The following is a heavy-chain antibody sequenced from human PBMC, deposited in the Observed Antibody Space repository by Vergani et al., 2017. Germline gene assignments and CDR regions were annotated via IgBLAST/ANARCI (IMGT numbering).Heavy chain of an antibody. CDR3: ARDVAPAPYYYGMDV. J-gene: IGHJ6*02. CDR2: INPSGGST. CDR1: GYTFTSYY. D-gene: IGHD2-21*01. V-gene: IGHV1-46*01. Sequence: QVQLVQSGAEVKKPGASVKVSCKASGYTFTSYYMHWVRQAPGQGLEWMGIINPSGGSTSYAQKFQGRVTMTRDTSTSTVYMELSSLRSEDTAVYYCARDVAPAPYYYGMDVWGQGTTVTVSS.